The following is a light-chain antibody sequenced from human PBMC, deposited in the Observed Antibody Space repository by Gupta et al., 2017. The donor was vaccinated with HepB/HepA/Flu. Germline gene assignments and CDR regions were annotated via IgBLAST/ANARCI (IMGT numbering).Light chain of an antibody. CDR1: QSVGSN. CDR2: YAS. J-gene: IGKJ5*01. Sequence: VLTQSPDFQSVTPNEKVTITCRASQSVGSNLHWYQQKPDQSPKLLIKYASQSFSGVPSRFSGSGSGTDFTLTINSLEPEDAATDDCHQSKHVPFTFGQGTRLEIK. CDR3: HQSKHVPFT. V-gene: IGKV6-21*01.